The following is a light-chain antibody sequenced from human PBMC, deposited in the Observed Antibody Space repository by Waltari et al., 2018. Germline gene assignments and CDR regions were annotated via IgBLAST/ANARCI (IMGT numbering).Light chain of an antibody. J-gene: IGLJ1*01. Sequence: QSALTQRASVSGSPGQSITISCSGTDSAVAAYHFLPLYQHHPGKAPQLIIYEVSNRPAGISNRFSASKSGNTASLTISGLQAEDEADYYCSSYTTSSAPGVFGTGTRVTVL. CDR1: DSAVAAYHF. CDR2: EVS. V-gene: IGLV2-14*01. CDR3: SSYTTSSAPGV.